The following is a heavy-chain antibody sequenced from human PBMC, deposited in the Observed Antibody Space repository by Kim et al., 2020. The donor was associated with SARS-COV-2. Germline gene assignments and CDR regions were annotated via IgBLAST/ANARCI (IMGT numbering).Heavy chain of an antibody. V-gene: IGHV4-4*09. J-gene: IGHJ4*02. D-gene: IGHD3-22*01. Sequence: PSLKSRVNISVNTSKNQFSLNLSSVTAADTAVYYCARYYDSSGYYYYFDYWGQGTLVTVSS. CDR3: ARYYDSSGYYYYFDY.